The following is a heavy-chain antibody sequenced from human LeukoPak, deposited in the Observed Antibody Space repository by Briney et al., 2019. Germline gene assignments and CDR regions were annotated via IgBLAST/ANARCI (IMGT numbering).Heavy chain of an antibody. CDR3: AGGGRFFDWLPHY. CDR1: GGSISSGDYY. Sequence: PSETLSLTCTVSGGSISSGDYYWSWIRQPPGKGLEWIGYIYYSGSTYYNPSLKSRITISLDTSKKQLSLKLSSVTAADTAVYFCAGGGRFFDWLPHYWGQGTLVTVSS. V-gene: IGHV4-30-4*01. D-gene: IGHD3-9*01. J-gene: IGHJ4*02. CDR2: IYYSGST.